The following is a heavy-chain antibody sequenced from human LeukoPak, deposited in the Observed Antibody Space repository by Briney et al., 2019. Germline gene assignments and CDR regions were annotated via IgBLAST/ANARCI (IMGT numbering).Heavy chain of an antibody. V-gene: IGHV4-31*03. CDR3: AREGGAITAMVTAFDY. D-gene: IGHD5-18*01. J-gene: IGHJ4*02. CDR1: GGSISSGGYY. CDR2: IYYSGST. Sequence: PSETLSLTCTVSGGSISSGGYYRSWIRQHPGKGLEWIGYIYYSGSTYYNPSLQSRVTISVDTSKNQFSLKLSSVTAADTAVYYCAREGGAITAMVTAFDYWGQGTLVTVSS.